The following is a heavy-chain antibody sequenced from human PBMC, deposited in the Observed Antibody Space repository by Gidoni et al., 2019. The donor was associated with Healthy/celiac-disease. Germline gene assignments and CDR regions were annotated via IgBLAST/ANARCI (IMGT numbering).Heavy chain of an antibody. CDR2: ISSSSSTI. Sequence: EVQLVESGGGLVQPGGSLRLSCAASGFTFSSYSMNWVRQAPGKGLGWVSYISSSSSTIYYADSVKGRFTISRDNAKNSLYLQMNSLRDEDTAVYYCARGAFDYDSSGYSLWAFDIWGQGTMVTVSS. CDR3: ARGAFDYDSSGYSLWAFDI. J-gene: IGHJ3*02. CDR1: GFTFSSYS. V-gene: IGHV3-48*02. D-gene: IGHD3-22*01.